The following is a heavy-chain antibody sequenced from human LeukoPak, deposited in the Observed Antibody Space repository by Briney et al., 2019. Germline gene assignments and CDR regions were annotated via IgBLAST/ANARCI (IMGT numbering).Heavy chain of an antibody. Sequence: PSETLSLTCTVSSGSINNFYWSWIRQPPGKGLEWIGNIHSSGSTKYNPSLKSRVSISVDTSKNHFSLKLSPVTAADTAVHYCARHIGRWALDYWGQEFLVPVSS. CDR1: SGSINNFY. CDR2: IHSSGST. D-gene: IGHD2-21*01. V-gene: IGHV4-4*09. CDR3: ARHIGRWALDY. J-gene: IGHJ4*02.